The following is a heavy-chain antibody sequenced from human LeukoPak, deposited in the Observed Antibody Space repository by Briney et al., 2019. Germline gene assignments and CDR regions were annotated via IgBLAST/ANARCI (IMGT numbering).Heavy chain of an antibody. CDR1: GFTFSSYS. V-gene: IGHV3-21*04. Sequence: GGSLRLSCAASGFTFSSYSMNWVRQAPAKGLEWVSSISSSSSYIYYADSVKGRFTISRDNAKNSLYLQMNSLRAEDTAVYYCARVIYCSGGSCYSFHFDYWGQGTLVTVSS. J-gene: IGHJ4*02. D-gene: IGHD2-15*01. CDR2: ISSSSSYI. CDR3: ARVIYCSGGSCYSFHFDY.